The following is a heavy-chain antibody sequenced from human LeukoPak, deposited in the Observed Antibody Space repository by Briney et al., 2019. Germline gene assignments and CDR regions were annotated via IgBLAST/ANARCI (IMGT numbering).Heavy chain of an antibody. D-gene: IGHD6-6*01. CDR3: ASSKTS. V-gene: IGHV3-23*01. Sequence: GGSLRLSCAASGLTFSNYAMSWFRQAPGKGLEWVSGITSGFTPHYADSVKGRFTISRDNSKNTFHLQMNSLRAEDTAVYYCASSKTSWGQGTLVTVSS. CDR2: ITSGFTP. CDR1: GLTFSNYA. J-gene: IGHJ4*02.